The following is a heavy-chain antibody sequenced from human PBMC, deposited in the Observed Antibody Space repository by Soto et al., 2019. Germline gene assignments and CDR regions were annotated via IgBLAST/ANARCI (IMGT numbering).Heavy chain of an antibody. V-gene: IGHV4-34*01. Sequence: PSDPLSLTCAAYGGSFCDYYWSWISLPPGKGLEWIGEINHSGSTNYNPSLKSRVTISVDTSKNQFSLKMSSVTAADTAVYYCARGKLSDYVWGSYRYHFDYWGQGTVVT. D-gene: IGHD3-16*02. CDR1: GGSFCDYY. CDR2: INHSGST. J-gene: IGHJ4*02. CDR3: ARGKLSDYVWGSYRYHFDY.